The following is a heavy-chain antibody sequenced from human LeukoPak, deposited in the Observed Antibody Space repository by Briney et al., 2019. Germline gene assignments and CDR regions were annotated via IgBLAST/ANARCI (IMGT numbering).Heavy chain of an antibody. Sequence: ASVKVSCKASGYTFTCYYMHWVRQAPGQGLEWMGWINPNSGGTNYAQKFQCRVTMTRDTSISTAYMELSRLRADDTAVYYCARAKAVRGVIITRHGGYAFDIWGQGTMVTVSS. V-gene: IGHV1-2*02. CDR1: GYTFTCYY. D-gene: IGHD3-10*01. CDR3: ARAKAVRGVIITRHGGYAFDI. CDR2: INPNSGGT. J-gene: IGHJ3*02.